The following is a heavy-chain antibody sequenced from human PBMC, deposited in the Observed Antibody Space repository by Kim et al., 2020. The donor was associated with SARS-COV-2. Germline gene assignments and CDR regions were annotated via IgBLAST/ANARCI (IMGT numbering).Heavy chain of an antibody. Sequence: ASVKVSCKASGYTFTSYYMHWVRQAPGQGLEWMGIINPSGGSTSYAQKFQGRVTMTRDTSTSTVYMELSSLRSEDTAVYYCARDYNIYYDSRQRAFDIWGQGTMVTVSS. CDR1: GYTFTSYY. D-gene: IGHD3-22*01. CDR3: ARDYNIYYDSRQRAFDI. CDR2: INPSGGST. V-gene: IGHV1-46*01. J-gene: IGHJ3*02.